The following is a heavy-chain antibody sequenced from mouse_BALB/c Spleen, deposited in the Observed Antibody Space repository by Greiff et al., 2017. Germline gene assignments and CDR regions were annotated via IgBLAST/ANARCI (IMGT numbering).Heavy chain of an antibody. J-gene: IGHJ3*01. CDR3: AREPRWLLRGGFAY. CDR1: GFTFSDYY. Sequence: EVQGVESGGGLVKPGGSLKLSCAASGFTFSDYYMYWVRQTPEKRLEWVATISDGGSYTYYPDSVKGRFTISRDNAKNNLYLQMSSLKSEDTAMYYCAREPRWLLRGGFAYWGQGTLVTVSA. CDR2: ISDGGSYT. D-gene: IGHD2-3*01. V-gene: IGHV5-4*02.